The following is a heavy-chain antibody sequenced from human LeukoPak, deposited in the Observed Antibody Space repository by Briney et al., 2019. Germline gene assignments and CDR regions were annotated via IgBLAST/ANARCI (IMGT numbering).Heavy chain of an antibody. V-gene: IGHV3-21*01. D-gene: IGHD3-10*01. Sequence: GGSLRLSCAASGFTFSSYSMNWVRQAPGKGLEWVSSISSSSSYIYYADSVKGRFTISRDNAKNSLYLQMNSLRAEDTAVYYCARGGITMVPSGYWGQGTLVTVSS. CDR2: ISSSSSYI. CDR1: GFTFSSYS. CDR3: ARGGITMVPSGY. J-gene: IGHJ4*02.